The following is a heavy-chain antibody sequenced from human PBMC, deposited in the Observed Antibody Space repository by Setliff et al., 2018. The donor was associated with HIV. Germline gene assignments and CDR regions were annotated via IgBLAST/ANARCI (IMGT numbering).Heavy chain of an antibody. D-gene: IGHD3-22*01. V-gene: IGHV1-2*04. CDR3: ARGAYYYDSSASDYFDY. CDR2: INPNSGGT. J-gene: IGHJ4*02. CDR1: GYTFIGYY. Sequence: GASVKVSCKASGYTFIGYYMHWVRQAPGQGLEWMGWINPNSGGTNYAQKFQGWVTMTRDTSISTAYMELSRLRPDDTAVYYCARGAYYYDSSASDYFDYWGQGTLVTV.